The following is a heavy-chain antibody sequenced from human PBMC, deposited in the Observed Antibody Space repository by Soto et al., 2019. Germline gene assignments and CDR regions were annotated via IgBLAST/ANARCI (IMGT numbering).Heavy chain of an antibody. CDR3: AKETVEYYFDY. CDR2: ISYDGSNK. V-gene: IGHV3-30*18. D-gene: IGHD3-3*01. J-gene: IGHJ4*02. Sequence: QVQLVESGGGVVQPGRSLRLSYAASGFTFSIYGMHWVRQAPGKGLEWVAVISYDGSNKYYADSVKGRFTISRDNSKNTLYLQMNSLRGEDTAVYYCAKETVEYYFDYWGQGTLVTVSS. CDR1: GFTFSIYG.